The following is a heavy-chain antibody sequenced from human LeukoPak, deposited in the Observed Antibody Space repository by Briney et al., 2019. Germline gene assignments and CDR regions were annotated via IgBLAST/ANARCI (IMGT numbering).Heavy chain of an antibody. CDR1: GGTFSSYA. V-gene: IGHV1-69*13. CDR2: IIPIFGTA. CDR3: ARGSDTYYDFWSGFAFDI. Sequence: ASVKVSCKAYGGTFSSYAISWVRQAPGQGLEWMGGIIPIFGTANYAQKFQGRVTITADESTSTAYMELSSLRSEDTAVYYCARGSDTYYDFWSGFAFDIWGQGTMVTVSS. D-gene: IGHD3-3*01. J-gene: IGHJ3*02.